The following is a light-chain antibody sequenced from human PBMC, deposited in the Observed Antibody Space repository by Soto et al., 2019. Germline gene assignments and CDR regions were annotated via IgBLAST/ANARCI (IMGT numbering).Light chain of an antibody. CDR3: QQRSNWPPIT. Sequence: IVMTQSPATLSVSPGESATLSCRASQNVGHNFAWYQQKSGQPPRLLIYGASTRATGIPVRFSGSGFGTDFTLTISSLEPEDFAVYYCQQRSNWPPITFGQGTRLEIK. CDR2: GAS. J-gene: IGKJ5*01. V-gene: IGKV3-15*01. CDR1: QNVGHN.